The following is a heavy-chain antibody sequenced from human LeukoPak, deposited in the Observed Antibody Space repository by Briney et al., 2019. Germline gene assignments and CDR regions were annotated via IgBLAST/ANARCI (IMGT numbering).Heavy chain of an antibody. Sequence: AGGSLRLSCAGSGFTFSSYGMHWVRQAPGKGLEWVAVILNDGSQEKYADSVKGRFTISRDNSKNTLFLQMNSLRAEDTAVYYCARDDALGDNALDIWGQGTMVTVSS. V-gene: IGHV3-33*08. J-gene: IGHJ3*02. CDR1: GFTFSSYG. D-gene: IGHD3-16*01. CDR3: ARDDALGDNALDI. CDR2: ILNDGSQE.